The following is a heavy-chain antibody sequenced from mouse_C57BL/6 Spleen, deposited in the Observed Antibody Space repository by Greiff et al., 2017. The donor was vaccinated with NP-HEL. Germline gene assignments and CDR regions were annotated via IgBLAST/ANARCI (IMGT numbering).Heavy chain of an antibody. V-gene: IGHV1-81*01. CDR2: IYPRSGNT. Sequence: QVQLQQSGAELARPGASVKLSCKASGYTFTSYGISWVKQRTGQGLEWIGEIYPRSGNTYYNEKFKGKATLTADKSSSTAYMELRSLTSEDSAVYFCARKFYEGFAYWGQGTLVTVSA. J-gene: IGHJ3*01. CDR3: ARKFYEGFAY. D-gene: IGHD1-1*01. CDR1: GYTFTSYG.